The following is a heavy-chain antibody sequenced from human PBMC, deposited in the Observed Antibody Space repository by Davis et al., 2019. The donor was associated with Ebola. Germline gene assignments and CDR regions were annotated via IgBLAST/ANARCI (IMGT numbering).Heavy chain of an antibody. CDR3: AKDTYDSSGYQHYYYYGMDV. CDR1: GFTFSSYG. Sequence: GESLKISCAASGFTFSSYGMHWVRQAPGKGLEWVAVISYDGSNKYYADSVKGRFTISRDNSKNTLYLQMNSLRAEDTAVYYCAKDTYDSSGYQHYYYYGMDVWGKGTTVTVSS. V-gene: IGHV3-30*18. D-gene: IGHD3-22*01. CDR2: ISYDGSNK. J-gene: IGHJ6*04.